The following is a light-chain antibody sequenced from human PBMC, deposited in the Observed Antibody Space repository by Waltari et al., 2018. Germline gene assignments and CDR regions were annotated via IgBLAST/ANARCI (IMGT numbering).Light chain of an antibody. Sequence: QSVLTQPPSVSGAPGQTVTISCTGSGSNIGAGYDVHWYQQVPRAAPKPPIYGLPSRPLGAPARFFGSTSGTSASLAITGLQAEDEAVYYCQSYDTSLTVVFGGGTKLTVL. J-gene: IGLJ3*02. V-gene: IGLV1-40*01. CDR1: GSNIGAGYD. CDR3: QSYDTSLTVV. CDR2: GLP.